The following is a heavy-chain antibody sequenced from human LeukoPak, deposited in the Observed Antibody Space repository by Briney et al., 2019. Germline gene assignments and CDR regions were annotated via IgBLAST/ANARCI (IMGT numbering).Heavy chain of an antibody. V-gene: IGHV4-4*07. D-gene: IGHD1-26*01. CDR1: GGSISSYY. CDR3: AREGSYRPLDY. Sequence: PSETLSLTCTVSGGSISSYYWSWIRQPAGKGLEWIGRIYTSGSTNYHPSLMSRVTMSVDTSKNQFSLSLSSVTAADTAVYYCAREGSYRPLDYWGQGTLVTVSS. CDR2: IYTSGST. J-gene: IGHJ4*02.